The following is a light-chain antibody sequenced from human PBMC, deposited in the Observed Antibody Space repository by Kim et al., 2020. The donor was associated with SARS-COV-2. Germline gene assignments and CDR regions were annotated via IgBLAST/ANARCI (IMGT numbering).Light chain of an antibody. Sequence: DIQMTQSPSAMSASVGDRVTITCRASQDIHNYLAWFQHKPGKAPKRLIYAASSLQRGVPSRFSGSGSGTDFTLTISSLQPEDFATYYCLQHNDYPLTFGGGTKVDIK. V-gene: IGKV1-17*03. J-gene: IGKJ4*01. CDR2: AAS. CDR3: LQHNDYPLT. CDR1: QDIHNY.